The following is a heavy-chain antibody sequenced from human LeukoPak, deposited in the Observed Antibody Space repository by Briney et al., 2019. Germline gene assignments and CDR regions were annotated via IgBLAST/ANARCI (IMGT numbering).Heavy chain of an antibody. V-gene: IGHV1-46*01. Sequence: SVKVSCKASGGTFSSYAISWVRQAPGQGLEWMGIINPSGGSTSYAQKFQGRVTMTRDTSTSTVYMELSSLRSEDTAVYYCARSWGRRYPEYFQHWGQGTLVTVSS. CDR1: GGTFSSYA. CDR3: ARSWGRRYPEYFQH. J-gene: IGHJ1*01. D-gene: IGHD1-26*01. CDR2: INPSGGST.